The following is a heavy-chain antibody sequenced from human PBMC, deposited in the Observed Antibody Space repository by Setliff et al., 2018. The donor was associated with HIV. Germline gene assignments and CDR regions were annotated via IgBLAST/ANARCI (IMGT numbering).Heavy chain of an antibody. V-gene: IGHV4-39*01. D-gene: IGHD6-6*01. CDR1: GGSVSSSSYY. Sequence: PSETLSLTCTVSGGSVSSSSYYWGWIRQPTGKGLEWIGTIYYSGDTQYNPSFKTRVIMSVDTSKNQFSLRLISVTAADTAAYYCARMEATRPPRGLDYWGPGTLVTVSS. J-gene: IGHJ4*02. CDR2: IYYSGDT. CDR3: ARMEATRPPRGLDY.